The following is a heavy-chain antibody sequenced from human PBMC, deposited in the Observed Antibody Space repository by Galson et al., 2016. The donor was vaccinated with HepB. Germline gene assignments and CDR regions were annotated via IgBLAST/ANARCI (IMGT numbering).Heavy chain of an antibody. J-gene: IGHJ4*02. D-gene: IGHD2-21*01. CDR2: TYYRSRWYN. Sequence: CAISGDSVSSHSAVWNWIRQSPSRGLEWLGRTYYRSRWYNDYATSVKGRITINGDTSKNQFSLQLTSVTPEDTAMYFCARDPQHVVEEGFDYWGQGTRVTVSS. V-gene: IGHV6-1*01. CDR3: ARDPQHVVEEGFDY. CDR1: GDSVSSHSAV.